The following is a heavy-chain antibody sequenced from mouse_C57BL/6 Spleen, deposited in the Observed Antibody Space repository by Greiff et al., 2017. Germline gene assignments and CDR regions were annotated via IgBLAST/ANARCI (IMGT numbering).Heavy chain of an antibody. CDR2: IYPRSGNT. CDR3: ARYGSSYFDY. D-gene: IGHD1-1*01. V-gene: IGHV1-81*01. Sequence: VKVVESGAELARPGASVKLSCKASGYTFTSYGISWVKQRTGQGLEWIGEIYPRSGNTYYNEKFKGKATLTADKSSSTAYMELRSLTSEDSAVYFCARYGSSYFDYWGQGTTLTVSS. CDR1: GYTFTSYG. J-gene: IGHJ2*01.